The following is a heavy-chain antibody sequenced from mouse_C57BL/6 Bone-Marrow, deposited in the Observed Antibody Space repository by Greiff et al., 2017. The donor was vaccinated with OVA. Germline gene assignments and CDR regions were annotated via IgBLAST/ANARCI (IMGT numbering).Heavy chain of an antibody. J-gene: IGHJ3*01. V-gene: IGHV1-55*01. Sequence: VQLQQPGAELVKPGASVKMSCKASGYTFTSYWITWVKQRPGQGLEWIGDIYPGSGSTTYHEKFKSKATLTVDTSSSTAYMQLSSLTSEDSAVYYCARYYYGSSSFAYWGQGTLVTVSA. CDR3: ARYYYGSSSFAY. CDR1: GYTFTSYW. CDR2: IYPGSGST. D-gene: IGHD1-1*01.